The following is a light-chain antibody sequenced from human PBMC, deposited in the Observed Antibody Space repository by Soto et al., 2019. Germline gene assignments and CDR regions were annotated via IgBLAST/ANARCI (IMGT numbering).Light chain of an antibody. J-gene: IGKJ2*01. CDR1: QSVLSSSNNKNY. V-gene: IGKV4-1*01. CDR3: QQYHSTPYT. CDR2: WAS. Sequence: DIVMTQSPDSLAVSLGERATINCKSSQSVLSSSNNKNYFAWYQQKPGQPPKLLIYWASTRESGVPDRFSGSGSGTDFTLTISSLQAEDVAVYYCQQYHSTPYTFGQGTKREIK.